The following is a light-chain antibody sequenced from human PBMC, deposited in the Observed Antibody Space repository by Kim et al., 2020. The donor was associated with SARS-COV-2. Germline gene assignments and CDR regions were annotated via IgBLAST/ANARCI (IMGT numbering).Light chain of an antibody. J-gene: IGKJ1*01. Sequence: EIVLTQSPGTLSLSPGERATLSCRTSQTVSATYIAWYQQKPGQAPRLLIYGASSRATGVPDRFSGSGSGTDFTLTISRLEPEDFAMYYCQQYGSSPRTFGQGTKVDIK. CDR3: QQYGSSPRT. V-gene: IGKV3-20*01. CDR2: GAS. CDR1: QTVSATY.